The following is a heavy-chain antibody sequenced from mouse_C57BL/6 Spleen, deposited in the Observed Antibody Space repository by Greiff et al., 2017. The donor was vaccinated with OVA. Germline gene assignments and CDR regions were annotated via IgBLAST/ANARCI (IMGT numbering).Heavy chain of an antibody. D-gene: IGHD2-2*01. CDR1: GYAFSSSW. V-gene: IGHV1-82*01. Sequence: QVQLQQSGPELVKPGASVKISCKASGYAFSSSWMNWVKQRPGKGLEWIGRIYPGDGDTNYNGKFKGKATLTADKSSSTAYMQLSSLTSEDSAVYFCARWVYYGSFYCAMDYWGQGTSVTVSS. CDR2: IYPGDGDT. CDR3: ARWVYYGSFYCAMDY. J-gene: IGHJ4*01.